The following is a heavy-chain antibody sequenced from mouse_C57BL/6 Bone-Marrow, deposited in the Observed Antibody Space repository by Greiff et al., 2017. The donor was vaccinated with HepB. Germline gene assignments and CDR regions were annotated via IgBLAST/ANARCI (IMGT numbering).Heavy chain of an antibody. J-gene: IGHJ3*01. D-gene: IGHD3-2*02. CDR3: ARQASLLSWFAY. Sequence: QVQLQQPGAEFVKPGASVKLSCKASGYTFTSYWMQWVKQRPGQGLEWIGEIDPSDSYINYNQKFKGKSTLTVDTSSSTAYMQLSSPTSEDSAVYYCARQASLLSWFAYWGQGTLVTVSA. CDR2: IDPSDSYI. V-gene: IGHV1-50*01. CDR1: GYTFTSYW.